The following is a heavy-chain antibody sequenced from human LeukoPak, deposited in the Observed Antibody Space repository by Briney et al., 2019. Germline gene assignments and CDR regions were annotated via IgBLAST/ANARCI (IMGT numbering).Heavy chain of an antibody. CDR2: ISGSGGST. Sequence: AGVALRLSCAASGFSFSSYTMSWVRQAPVKGLEWVSIISGSGGSTNYADSVKGRFTISRDNSKNTLYLQMNNLRVEDTAVYYCARTIVTAGRAYFDYWGQGTLVTVSS. J-gene: IGHJ4*02. CDR1: GFSFSSYT. D-gene: IGHD2-21*02. V-gene: IGHV3-23*01. CDR3: ARTIVTAGRAYFDY.